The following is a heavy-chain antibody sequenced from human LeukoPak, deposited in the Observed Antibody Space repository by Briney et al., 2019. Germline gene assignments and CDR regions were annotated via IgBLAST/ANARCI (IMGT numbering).Heavy chain of an antibody. CDR1: GFTFSSYS. CDR3: ARGPKTIGAAGKGYFDY. Sequence: GGSLRLSCAASGFTFSSYSMNWVRQAPGKGLEWVSSIGSGSTYIYYADSVKGRFTIARDNAKNSLYLQLNSLRAEDTAVYYCARGPKTIGAAGKGYFDYWGQGTLVTVSS. J-gene: IGHJ4*02. V-gene: IGHV3-21*01. D-gene: IGHD6-13*01. CDR2: IGSGSTYI.